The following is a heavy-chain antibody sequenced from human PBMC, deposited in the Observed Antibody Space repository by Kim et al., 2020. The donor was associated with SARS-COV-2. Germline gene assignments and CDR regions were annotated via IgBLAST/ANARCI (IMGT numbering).Heavy chain of an antibody. V-gene: IGHV3-74*01. CDR1: GFTFSTSW. CDR2: INTDESRT. CDR3: ARDWAGCGGDCS. D-gene: IGHD2-21*02. J-gene: IGHJ1*01. Sequence: GGSLRLSCAASGFTFSTSWMHWVRQAPGKGLVWVSLINTDESRTNYADSVKGRFSISRDNAKNILYLQMNSLRAEDTAVYYCARDWAGCGGDCSWGQGTLVNVSS.